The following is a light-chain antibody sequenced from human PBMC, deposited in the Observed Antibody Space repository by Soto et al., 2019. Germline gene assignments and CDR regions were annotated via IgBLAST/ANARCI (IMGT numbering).Light chain of an antibody. Sequence: EIVMTQSPATLSVSPGERATLSCRASQSVTGRLAWYQQKPGQAPRLLIYDASSRATGIPDRFSGGGSGTDFTLTISRLEPEDFAVYYCQQFSSYPLTFGGGTKVDIK. J-gene: IGKJ4*01. CDR3: QQFSSYPLT. CDR2: DAS. CDR1: QSVTGR. V-gene: IGKV3-20*01.